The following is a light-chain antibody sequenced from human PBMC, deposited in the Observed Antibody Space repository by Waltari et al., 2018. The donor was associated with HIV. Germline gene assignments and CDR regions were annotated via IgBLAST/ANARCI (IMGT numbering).Light chain of an antibody. Sequence: EIVLTQSPGTLSLSPGERASLSCRASQSLSSSYLAWYQQKPGQAPRLLIYCASSRATGIPERFSGTGSGTDFTLTVSRLEPEDFAVYFCQQYDSSPFTFGPGTKVDIK. J-gene: IGKJ3*01. CDR2: CAS. CDR1: QSLSSSY. V-gene: IGKV3-20*01. CDR3: QQYDSSPFT.